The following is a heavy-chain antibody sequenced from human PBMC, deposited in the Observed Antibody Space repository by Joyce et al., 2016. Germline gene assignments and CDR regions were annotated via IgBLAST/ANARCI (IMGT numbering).Heavy chain of an antibody. V-gene: IGHV3-21*01. Sequence: QLVESGGGVVKAGGSLSLSCEACGTTFSSSSMSGFRLAPGKGLEWVAAISATSYYICHEETLRGRFTVSRENAKKTLYLQMNSLRAEDSAVFYCARGGISYYYAMDVWGQGTTVTVSS. D-gene: IGHD3-16*01. CDR2: ISATSYYI. J-gene: IGHJ6*02. CDR1: GTTFSSSS. CDR3: ARGGISYYYAMDV.